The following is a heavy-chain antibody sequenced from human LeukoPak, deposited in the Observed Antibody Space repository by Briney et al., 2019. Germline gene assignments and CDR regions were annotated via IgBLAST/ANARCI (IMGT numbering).Heavy chain of an antibody. CDR2: INPNSGGT. CDR1: GYTFTGYY. CDR3: ARVPHMRVYSSSYYYYYYMDV. Sequence: ASVKVSCKASGYTFTGYYMHWVRQAPGQGLEWMGWINPNSGGTNYAQKFQGRVTMTRDTSISTAYMELSSLRSEDTAVYYCARVPHMRVYSSSYYYYYYMDVWGKGTTVTVSS. V-gene: IGHV1-2*02. J-gene: IGHJ6*03. D-gene: IGHD6-13*01.